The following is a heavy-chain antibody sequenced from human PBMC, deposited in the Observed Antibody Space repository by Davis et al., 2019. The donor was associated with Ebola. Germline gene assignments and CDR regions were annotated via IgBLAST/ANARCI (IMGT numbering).Heavy chain of an antibody. J-gene: IGHJ4*02. Sequence: GESLKISCAASGFTFSSYAMSWVRQAPGKGLEWVSAISGSGGSTYYADSVKGRFTISRDNSKNTLYLQMNSLRAEDTAAYYCAKYLGSSGWCDYWGQGTLVTVSS. CDR2: ISGSGGST. CDR3: AKYLGSSGWCDY. D-gene: IGHD6-19*01. V-gene: IGHV3-23*01. CDR1: GFTFSSYA.